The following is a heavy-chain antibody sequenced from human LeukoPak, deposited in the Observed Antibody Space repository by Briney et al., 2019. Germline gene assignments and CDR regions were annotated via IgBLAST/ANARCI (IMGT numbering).Heavy chain of an antibody. CDR2: ISSGSEII. J-gene: IGHJ4*02. D-gene: IGHD1-1*01. CDR3: ARNAAGIGDY. V-gene: IGHV3-48*02. Sequence: SGGSLRLSCVASGFTFSTYNMNCVRQAPGKGLEWVSFISSGSEIIYYADSVKGRFTVSRDNDKKSLYLQMNSLRDVDTAVYYFARNAAGIGDYLGQGTLVTVSS. CDR1: GFTFSTYN.